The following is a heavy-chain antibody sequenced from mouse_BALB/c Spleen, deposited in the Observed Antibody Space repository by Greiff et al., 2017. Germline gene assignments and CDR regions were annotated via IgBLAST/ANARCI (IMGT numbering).Heavy chain of an antibody. CDR2: IDPENGNT. J-gene: IGHJ3*01. CDR3: ARITTASFAD. V-gene: IGHV14-1*02. D-gene: IGHD1-2*01. CDR1: GFNIKDYY. Sequence: EVKLMESGAELVRPGALVKLSCKASGFNIKDYYMHWVKQRPEQGLEWIGWIDPENGNTIYDPKFQGKASITADTSSNTAYLQLSSLTSEDTAVYYCARITTASFADWGQGTLVTVSA.